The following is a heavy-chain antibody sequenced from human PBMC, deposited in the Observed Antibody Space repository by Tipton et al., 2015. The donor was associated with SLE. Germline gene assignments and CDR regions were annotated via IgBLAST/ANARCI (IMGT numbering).Heavy chain of an antibody. Sequence: TLSLTCTVSGDSMNGYYWSWIRQPPGKGLEWIGSVYYDGITYYNPSLKSRLTMSLDTSKNQISLQLKSVTAADTAAYFCARDIGVVGAGVTPLDYWGQGILVIVSS. D-gene: IGHD6-19*01. CDR2: VYYDGIT. CDR1: GDSMNGYY. J-gene: IGHJ4*02. V-gene: IGHV4-59*12. CDR3: ARDIGVVGAGVTPLDY.